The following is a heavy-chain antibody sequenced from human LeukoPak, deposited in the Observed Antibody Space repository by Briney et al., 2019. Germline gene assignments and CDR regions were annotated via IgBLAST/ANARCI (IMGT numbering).Heavy chain of an antibody. Sequence: SETLSLTCAVHGGSIRGYYWSWIRQPPGKGLEWIGEMNHRGSTNYNPSLKRGVTISVDTSKNKFSLNKSSVTAADTAVYYCGRALREGILVVPAAIVVFRPKSNWFHPWGQGTLLTVSS. CDR3: GRALREGILVVPAAIVVFRPKSNWFHP. D-gene: IGHD2-2*01. V-gene: IGHV4-34*01. CDR2: MNHRGST. J-gene: IGHJ5*02. CDR1: GGSIRGYY.